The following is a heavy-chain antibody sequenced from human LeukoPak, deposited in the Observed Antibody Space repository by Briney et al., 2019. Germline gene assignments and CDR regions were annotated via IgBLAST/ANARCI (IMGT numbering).Heavy chain of an antibody. J-gene: IGHJ3*02. V-gene: IGHV4-61*02. CDR3: ARVGEMAEDAFDI. CDR2: ISSSGST. Sequence: SETLSLTCTVSGDSISSGDYYWSWIRQPAGKGLEWIGRISSSGSTNYNPSLKSRVTISLDKSKNQVSLKLNSVTAAGTAVYYCARVGEMAEDAFDIWGQGTMVTVSS. D-gene: IGHD5-24*01. CDR1: GDSISSGDYY.